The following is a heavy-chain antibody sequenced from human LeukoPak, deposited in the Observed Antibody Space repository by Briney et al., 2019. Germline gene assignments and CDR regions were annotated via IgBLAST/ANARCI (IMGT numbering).Heavy chain of an antibody. Sequence: VASVKVSCKASGGTFSSYAISWVRQAPGQGLEWMGGIIPIFGTANYAQKFQGRVTNTTDESTSTAYMELSSLRSEDTAVYYCARGLAAAGREYYFDYWGQGTLVTVSS. CDR2: IIPIFGTA. J-gene: IGHJ4*02. D-gene: IGHD6-13*01. CDR1: GGTFSSYA. CDR3: ARGLAAAGREYYFDY. V-gene: IGHV1-69*05.